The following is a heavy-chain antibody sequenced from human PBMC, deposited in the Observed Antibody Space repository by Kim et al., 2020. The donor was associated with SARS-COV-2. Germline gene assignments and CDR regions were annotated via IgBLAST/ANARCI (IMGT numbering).Heavy chain of an antibody. Sequence: SETLSLTCAVYGGSFSGYYWSWIRQPPGKGLEWIGEINHSGSTNYNPSLKSRVTISVDTSKNQFSLKLSSVTAADTAVYYCARLGRYCSGGSCYAATIRSSSWFDPWGQGTLVTVSS. D-gene: IGHD2-15*01. CDR3: ARLGRYCSGGSCYAATIRSSSWFDP. J-gene: IGHJ5*02. CDR1: GGSFSGYY. CDR2: INHSGST. V-gene: IGHV4-34*01.